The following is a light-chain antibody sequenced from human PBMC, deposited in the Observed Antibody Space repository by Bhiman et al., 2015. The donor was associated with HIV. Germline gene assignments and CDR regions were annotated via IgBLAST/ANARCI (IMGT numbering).Light chain of an antibody. CDR3: QVWDSSSDPFYV. V-gene: IGLV3-21*04. CDR1: NIGSQS. Sequence: SYVLTQPPSVSVAPGKTARITCGGNNIGSQSVHWYQQKPGQAPVLVIYYDTDRPSGIPERFSGSNSGNTATLTISRVEAGDEADYYCQVWDSSSDPFYVFGTGTKVTVL. J-gene: IGLJ1*01. CDR2: YDT.